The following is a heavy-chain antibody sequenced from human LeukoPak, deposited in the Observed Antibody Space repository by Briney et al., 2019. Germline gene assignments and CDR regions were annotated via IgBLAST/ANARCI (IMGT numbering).Heavy chain of an antibody. J-gene: IGHJ4*02. CDR1: ACGSTSCW. Sequence: GAALQISTKASACGSTSCWIGWWRRMPGKGGEGMGMIEPGDSGTRYSPSFQGQVTISADKSISTAYLQWSSLKPSDTAMYYSARHGDGIAAAGKGTDYWGQGTLVTVSS. CDR3: ARHGDGIAAAGKGTDY. D-gene: IGHD6-13*01. CDR2: IEPGDSGT. V-gene: IGHV5-51*01.